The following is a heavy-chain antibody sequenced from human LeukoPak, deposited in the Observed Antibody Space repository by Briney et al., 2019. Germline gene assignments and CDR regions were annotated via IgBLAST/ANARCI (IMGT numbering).Heavy chain of an antibody. CDR2: ISSSSSTI. CDR3: ARVSSGWYLGEYFQH. CDR1: GFTFSSYS. D-gene: IGHD6-19*01. J-gene: IGHJ1*01. V-gene: IGHV3-48*04. Sequence: GGSLRLSCAASGFTFSSYSMNWVRQAPGKGLEWVSYISSSSSTIYYADSVKGRFTISRDNAKNSLYLQMNSLRAEDTAVYYCARVSSGWYLGEYFQHWGQGTLVTVSS.